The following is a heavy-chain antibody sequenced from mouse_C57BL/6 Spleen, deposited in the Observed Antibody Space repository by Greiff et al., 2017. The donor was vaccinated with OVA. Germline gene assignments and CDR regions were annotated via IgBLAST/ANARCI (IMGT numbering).Heavy chain of an antibody. J-gene: IGHJ4*01. V-gene: IGHV1-26*01. CDR1: GYTFTDYY. CDR3: ARGVYGSSYGYAMDY. Sequence: VQLQQSGPELVKPGASVKISCKASGYTFTDYYMNWVKQSHGKSLEWIGDINPNNGGTSYNQKFKGKATLTVDKSSSTAYMELRSLTSEDSAVYYCARGVYGSSYGYAMDYWGQGTSVTVSS. CDR2: INPNNGGT. D-gene: IGHD1-1*01.